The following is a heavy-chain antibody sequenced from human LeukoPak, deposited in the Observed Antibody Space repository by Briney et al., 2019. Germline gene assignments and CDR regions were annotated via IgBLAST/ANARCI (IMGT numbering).Heavy chain of an antibody. V-gene: IGHV3-74*01. D-gene: IGHD2/OR15-2a*01. CDR3: ARDWFHAIDY. J-gene: IGHJ4*02. CDR1: GFTFSTYW. CDR2: INSDGSST. Sequence: GGSLRLSCAASGFTFSTYWMHWVRQAPGKGLMWVSRINSDGSSTSYADSVKGRFTISRDNTKYTLYLQMNSLRVEDTAVYYCARDWFHAIDYWGQGTLVTVSS.